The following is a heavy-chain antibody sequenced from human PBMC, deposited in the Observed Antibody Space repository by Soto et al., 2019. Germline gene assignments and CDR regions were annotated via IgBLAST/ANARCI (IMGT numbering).Heavy chain of an antibody. J-gene: IGHJ6*02. CDR2: IYYSGSA. CDR1: GDSVTSFSDY. V-gene: IGHV4-61*01. CDR3: ARGVGFGYYYYHMVL. D-gene: IGHD3-10*01. Sequence: SETLSLTCTVSGDSVTSFSDYWSWMRQPPGKGLEWIGYIYYSGSADYNPSLGSRVTISIDTSKNQFSLKLTSVTAADTAVYYCARGVGFGYYYYHMVLWGQGTTVTVSS.